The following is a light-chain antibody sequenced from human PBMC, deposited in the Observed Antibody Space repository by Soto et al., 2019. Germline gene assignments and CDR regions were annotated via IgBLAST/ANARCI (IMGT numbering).Light chain of an antibody. CDR3: GSYTSSNTLV. CDR2: EVS. J-gene: IGLJ1*01. CDR1: NSDVGAYNY. Sequence: QSALTQPASVSGSPGQSITISCTGTNSDVGAYNYVSWYQQHPGKAPKLMIYEVSNRPSGISNRFSGSKSGNTASLTISGLQAEDEADYYCGSYTSSNTLVFGTGTKVTVL. V-gene: IGLV2-14*01.